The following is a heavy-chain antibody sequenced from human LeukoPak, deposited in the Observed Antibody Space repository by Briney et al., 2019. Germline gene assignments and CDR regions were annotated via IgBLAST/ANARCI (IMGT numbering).Heavy chain of an antibody. J-gene: IGHJ5*02. CDR1: GGSFSGYY. D-gene: IGHD3-3*01. V-gene: IGHV4-34*01. CDR3: ARGRAYYDFWSGYYPRWFDP. CDR2: INHSGST. Sequence: SETLSLTCAVYGGSFSGYYWSWIRQPPGKGLEWIGEINHSGSTNYNPSLKSRVTISVDTSKNQFSLKLSSVTAADTALYYCARGRAYYDFWSGYYPRWFDPWGQGTLVTVSS.